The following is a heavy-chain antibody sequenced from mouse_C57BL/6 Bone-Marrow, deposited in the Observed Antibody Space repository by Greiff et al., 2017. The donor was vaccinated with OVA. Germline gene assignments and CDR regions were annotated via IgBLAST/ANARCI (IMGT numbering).Heavy chain of an antibody. J-gene: IGHJ4*01. CDR2: IYPGSGST. CDR3: ARRYGSGAMDY. V-gene: IGHV1-55*01. Sequence: VQLQQPGAELVKPGASVKMSCKASGYTFTSYWITWVKQRPGKGLEWIGDIYPGSGSTNYTEKFKGKATLTVDTSSSTAYMQLSSLTSEDSAVYYCARRYGSGAMDYWGQGTSVTVSS. CDR1: GYTFTSYW. D-gene: IGHD1-1*01.